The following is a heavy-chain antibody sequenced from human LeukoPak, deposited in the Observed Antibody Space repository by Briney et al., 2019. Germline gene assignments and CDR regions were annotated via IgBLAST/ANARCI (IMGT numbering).Heavy chain of an antibody. D-gene: IGHD2-21*02. J-gene: IGHJ4*02. V-gene: IGHV3-23*01. Sequence: GGSLRLSCAASGFTFTNFAMTWVRQAPGKGLEWVSAISNGGVGTYHADSVKGRFTISRDNAKNTLYLQMNSLRAEDAAVYYCAKETRVGVTAIYYFDYWGQGTLVTVSS. CDR1: GFTFTNFA. CDR2: ISNGGVGT. CDR3: AKETRVGVTAIYYFDY.